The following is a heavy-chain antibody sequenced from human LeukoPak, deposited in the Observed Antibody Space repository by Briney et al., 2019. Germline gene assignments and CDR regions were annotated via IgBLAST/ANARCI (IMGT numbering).Heavy chain of an antibody. V-gene: IGHV3-21*01. CDR1: GFTFSSYS. CDR2: ISSSGTYI. Sequence: PGGSLRLSSAASGFTFSSYSMNWVRQAPGKGLEWVSFISSSGTYIYYADSVKGRFTISRDNAKNSLYLQMSSLRAEDTAVYYCAVVAGTYWGQGTLVTVSS. CDR3: AVVAGTY. D-gene: IGHD6-19*01. J-gene: IGHJ4*02.